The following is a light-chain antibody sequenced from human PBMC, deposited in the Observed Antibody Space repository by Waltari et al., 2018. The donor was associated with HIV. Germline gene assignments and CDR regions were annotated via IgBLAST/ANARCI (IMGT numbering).Light chain of an antibody. CDR2: KDT. Sequence: YGLTQPPSVSVSPGQTATITCSGAALPNQSSYWYQQKEARPGQAPILVIYKDTERPSAIPERFCGSRPGNTDTLTISGVQAEDEAAYYCQSADRSGSSVVFGGGTRLTV. V-gene: IGLV3-25*03. J-gene: IGLJ2*01. CDR3: QSADRSGSSVV. CDR1: ALPNQS.